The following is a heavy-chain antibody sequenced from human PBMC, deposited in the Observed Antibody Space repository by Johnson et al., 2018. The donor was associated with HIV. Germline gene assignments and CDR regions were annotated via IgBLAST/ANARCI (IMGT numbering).Heavy chain of an antibody. CDR1: GFTFNNYD. CDR2: IGTTGDV. D-gene: IGHD3-3*01. J-gene: IGHJ3*01. Sequence: VQLVESLRLSCAGSGFTFNNYDMHWVRQSTGKGLEWVSGIGTTGDVFYAGSVKDRFTISRDNAKDSLYLDMKSLRAGDTALYFCARGGYDGDAFDVWGRGTVVAVSS. CDR3: ARGGYDGDAFDV. V-gene: IGHV3-13*01.